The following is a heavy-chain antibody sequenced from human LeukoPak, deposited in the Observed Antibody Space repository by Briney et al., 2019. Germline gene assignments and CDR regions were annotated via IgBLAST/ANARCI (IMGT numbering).Heavy chain of an antibody. CDR2: INPNSGGT. V-gene: IGHV1-2*02. Sequence: VASVKVSCKASGYTFTGYYMHWVRQAPGQGLEWMGWINPNSGGTNYAQKFQGRVTMTRDTSISTAYMELGRLTSDDTAMYYCARGGYHLLWGDYWGQGTLVTVSS. CDR3: ARGGYHLLWGDY. J-gene: IGHJ4*02. CDR1: GYTFTGYY. D-gene: IGHD2-2*01.